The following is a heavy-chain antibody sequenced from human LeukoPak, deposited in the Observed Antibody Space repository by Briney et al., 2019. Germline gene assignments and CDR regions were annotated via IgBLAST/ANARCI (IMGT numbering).Heavy chain of an antibody. J-gene: IGHJ4*02. Sequence: ASVKVSCKASGYSFSGYFIHWVRQAPGQGLEWMGRINPNNRDTIYAQKFQGRVTMTRDTSIRTAYMELSRLRSDDTAVYYCARVSMAVAGLLDYWGQGTLLTVSS. CDR3: ARVSMAVAGLLDY. D-gene: IGHD6-19*01. CDR2: INPNNRDT. V-gene: IGHV1-2*06. CDR1: GYSFSGYF.